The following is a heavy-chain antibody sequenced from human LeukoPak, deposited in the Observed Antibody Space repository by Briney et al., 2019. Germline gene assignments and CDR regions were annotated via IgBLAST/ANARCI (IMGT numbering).Heavy chain of an antibody. Sequence: SQTLSLTCAISGDSVSSNSAAWNWIRQSPSRGLEWLGKTYYRSKWYNDYAVSVKSRIAINPDTSKNQFSLHLNSVTPEDTAVYYCARAGGSSWYGGELDSWGQGTLVTVSS. CDR3: ARAGGSSWYGGELDS. J-gene: IGHJ5*01. CDR2: TYYRSKWYN. CDR1: GDSVSSNSAA. D-gene: IGHD6-13*01. V-gene: IGHV6-1*01.